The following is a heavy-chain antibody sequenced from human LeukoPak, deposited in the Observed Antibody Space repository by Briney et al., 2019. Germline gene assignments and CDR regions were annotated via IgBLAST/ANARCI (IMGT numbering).Heavy chain of an antibody. V-gene: IGHV3-30-3*01. D-gene: IGHD4-11*01. CDR1: GFTFSTYG. CDR2: ISYDGSIK. CDR3: ARAVIFSYGMDV. J-gene: IGHJ6*02. Sequence: GGFLRLSCAASGFTFSTYGVHWVRQAPRKGLEWVAFISYDGSIKYYADSVKGRFTISRDNSRSTLNLQMNSLKLEDTAIYYCARAVIFSYGMDVWGQGTTVTVSS.